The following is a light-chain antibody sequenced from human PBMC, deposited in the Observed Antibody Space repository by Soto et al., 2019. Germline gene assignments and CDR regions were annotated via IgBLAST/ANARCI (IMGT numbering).Light chain of an antibody. CDR1: SYNIGSNY. CDR3: AAWDDSLSAYVV. CDR2: RTN. V-gene: IGLV1-47*01. J-gene: IGLJ2*01. Sequence: QSVLTQPPSASGTPGQRVTISCSGSSYNIGSNYVYWYQQFPGTAPKLLIYRTNQRPSGVPDRVSGSKSGTSASLAISGLRSEDESDYYCAAWDDSLSAYVVFGGGTKLTVL.